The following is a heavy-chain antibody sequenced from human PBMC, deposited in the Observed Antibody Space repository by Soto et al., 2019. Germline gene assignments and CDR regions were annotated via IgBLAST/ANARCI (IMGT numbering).Heavy chain of an antibody. Sequence: HPGGSLRLSCAASGFTFSSYGMHWVRQAPGKGLEWVAVISYDGSNKYYADSVKGRFTISRDNSKNTLYLQMNSLRAEDTAVYYCAKGPYSSPQNYYYYYGMDVWGQGTTVTVSS. CDR2: ISYDGSNK. V-gene: IGHV3-30*18. CDR3: AKGPYSSPQNYYYYYGMDV. J-gene: IGHJ6*02. D-gene: IGHD6-13*01. CDR1: GFTFSSYG.